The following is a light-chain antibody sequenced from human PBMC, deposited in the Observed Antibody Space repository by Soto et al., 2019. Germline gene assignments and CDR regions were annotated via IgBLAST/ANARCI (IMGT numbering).Light chain of an antibody. V-gene: IGKV3-20*01. CDR2: GAS. J-gene: IGKJ1*01. Sequence: EMLLTQSPGTLSLSPGERATLSCRGSQNVSSNYLAWYQQSPGQAPRLLIYGASSRATGIPDRFSGGGSGTDFTLTISRLEPEDFAVYYCQQYGSSPWTFGQGTKVDIK. CDR1: QNVSSNY. CDR3: QQYGSSPWT.